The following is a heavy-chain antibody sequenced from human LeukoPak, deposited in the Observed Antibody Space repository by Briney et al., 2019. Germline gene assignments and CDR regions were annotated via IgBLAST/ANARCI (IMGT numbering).Heavy chain of an antibody. V-gene: IGHV4-61*08. Sequence: PSETLSLTCTVSGGSISSGGYYWSWIRQPPGKGLEWIGYIYYSGSTNYNPSLKSRVTMSVDTSKNQFSLKVTSVTAADTAVYYCARAGTDYDFWSGFVPWGQGTLVTVSS. D-gene: IGHD3-3*01. CDR3: ARAGTDYDFWSGFVP. J-gene: IGHJ5*02. CDR1: GGSISSGGYY. CDR2: IYYSGST.